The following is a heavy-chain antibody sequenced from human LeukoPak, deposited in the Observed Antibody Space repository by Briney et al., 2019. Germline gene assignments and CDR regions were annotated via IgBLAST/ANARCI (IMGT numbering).Heavy chain of an antibody. CDR1: GFTFSSYG. J-gene: IGHJ4*02. V-gene: IGHV3-30*02. D-gene: IGHD6-6*01. CDR2: IRHDGSNK. Sequence: GGSLRLSCAASGFTFSSYGMHWVRQAPGKGLEWVAFIRHDGSNKYYADSVKGRFTISRDNSKNTLYLQMNSLRAEDTAVYYCAKDLYEQLGTFDYWGQGTLVTVSS. CDR3: AKDLYEQLGTFDY.